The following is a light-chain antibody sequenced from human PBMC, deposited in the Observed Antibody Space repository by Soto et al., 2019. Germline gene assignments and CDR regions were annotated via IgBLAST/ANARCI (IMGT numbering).Light chain of an antibody. V-gene: IGKV1-5*01. Sequence: DIQMTQSPSTLSASVGDRVTITFRASQSISSWLAWYQQRPGKAPKLLIYDASSLESGVPSRFSGSGSGTEFTLTISSLQPDDFATYYCQQYNSYSPWTFGQGTKVE. CDR1: QSISSW. J-gene: IGKJ1*01. CDR2: DAS. CDR3: QQYNSYSPWT.